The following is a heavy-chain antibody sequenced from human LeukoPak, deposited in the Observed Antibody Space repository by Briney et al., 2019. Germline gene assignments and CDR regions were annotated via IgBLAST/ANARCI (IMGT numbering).Heavy chain of an antibody. D-gene: IGHD6-25*01. Sequence: SETLSLTCSVSGGSISSSDFNWGWIRQPPGKGLEWIGVISYSGSTYYNPSLKSRVTISVDTSKSHFSLKLSSVTAADTAIYYCARLDKGIKAAHFDYWGQGTLVTVSS. CDR2: ISYSGST. V-gene: IGHV4-39*01. CDR3: ARLDKGIKAAHFDY. CDR1: GGSISSSDFN. J-gene: IGHJ4*02.